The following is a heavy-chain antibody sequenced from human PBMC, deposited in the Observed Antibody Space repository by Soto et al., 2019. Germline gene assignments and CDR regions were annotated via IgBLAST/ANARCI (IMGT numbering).Heavy chain of an antibody. D-gene: IGHD3-10*01. CDR2: ISGSGGST. CDR1: GFTFSSYA. V-gene: IGHV3-23*01. CDR3: VKDRITMVRGAELYYFDY. J-gene: IGHJ4*02. Sequence: GGSLRLSCAASGFTFSSYAMSWVRQAPGKGLERVSAISGSGGSTYCADSVKGRFTISRDNSKNTLYLQMNSLRAEVTALYYCVKDRITMVRGAELYYFDYWGQGTLVTVSS.